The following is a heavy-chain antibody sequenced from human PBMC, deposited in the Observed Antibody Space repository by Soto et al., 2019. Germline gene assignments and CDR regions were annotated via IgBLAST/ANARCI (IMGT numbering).Heavy chain of an antibody. Sequence: QVQLVQSGAEVKKPGSSVKVSCKASGGTFSSYAISWVRQAPGQGLEWMGGIIPIFGTANYAQKFQGRVTLTADESTSTAYMELSSLSSEETAVYYCERVVYSSSWEPYYYYYYCMDVLGQGTTVTDSS. CDR2: IIPIFGTA. CDR1: GGTFSSYA. V-gene: IGHV1-69*12. J-gene: IGHJ6*02. D-gene: IGHD6-13*01. CDR3: ERVVYSSSWEPYYYYYYCMDV.